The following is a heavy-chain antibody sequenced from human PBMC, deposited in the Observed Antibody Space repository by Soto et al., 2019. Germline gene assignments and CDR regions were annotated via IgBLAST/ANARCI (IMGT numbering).Heavy chain of an antibody. V-gene: IGHV3-23*01. Sequence: PGGSLRLSCAASGFTFSSYAMSWVRQAPGKGLEWVSSITSTGDRAYYADSVKGRFTVSRDNSKNTLYLQMNSLRAEDTAVYYCVKYYMVTRSPFDYWGQGTLVTVSS. CDR2: ITSTGDRA. CDR3: VKYYMVTRSPFDY. CDR1: GFTFSSYA. D-gene: IGHD5-18*01. J-gene: IGHJ4*02.